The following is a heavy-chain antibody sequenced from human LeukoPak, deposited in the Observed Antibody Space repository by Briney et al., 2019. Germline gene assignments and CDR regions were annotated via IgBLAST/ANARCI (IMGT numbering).Heavy chain of an antibody. Sequence: GESLKISCKGSGYNFTNYWIGWVRQMPGKGLEWMGIIYPGDSDVRYSPSFQGQVTISADKSINTAYLQRSSLKASDTAIYYCARGGSHFEYWGQGTLVTVSS. CDR3: ARGGSHFEY. V-gene: IGHV5-51*01. D-gene: IGHD3-16*01. J-gene: IGHJ4*02. CDR1: GYNFTNYW. CDR2: IYPGDSDV.